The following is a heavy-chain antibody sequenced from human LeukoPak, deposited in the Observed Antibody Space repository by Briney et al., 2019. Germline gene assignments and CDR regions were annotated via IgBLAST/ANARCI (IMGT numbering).Heavy chain of an antibody. D-gene: IGHD3-10*01. CDR1: GYTFTGYY. Sequence: ASVKVSCKASGYTFTGYYMHWVRQAPGQGLEWMGWINPNSGGTNYAQKFQVRVTMTRDTSISTAYMELSRLRSDDTAVYYCARGMVRGVIGWFDPWGQGTLVTVSS. V-gene: IGHV1-2*02. CDR3: ARGMVRGVIGWFDP. CDR2: INPNSGGT. J-gene: IGHJ5*02.